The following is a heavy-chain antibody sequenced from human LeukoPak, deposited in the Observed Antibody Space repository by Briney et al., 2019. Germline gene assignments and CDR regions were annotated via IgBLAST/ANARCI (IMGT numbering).Heavy chain of an antibody. Sequence: ASVKVSCKASGYTFTSYDINWVRQATGQGLEWMGWMNPNSDNTGYAQKFQGRVTMTRNTSISTAYMELSSLRSEDTAVYYCAREGGSGSYYNLYYYYYGMDVWGQGITVTVSS. CDR2: MNPNSDNT. CDR1: GYTFTSYD. D-gene: IGHD3-10*01. J-gene: IGHJ6*02. CDR3: AREGGSGSYYNLYYYYYGMDV. V-gene: IGHV1-8*01.